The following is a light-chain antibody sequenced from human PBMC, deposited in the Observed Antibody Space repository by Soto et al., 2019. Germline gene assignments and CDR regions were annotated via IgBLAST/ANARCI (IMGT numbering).Light chain of an antibody. CDR2: EVN. Sequence: QSALTQPASVSASPGQSITISCTGTSSDVGGYKFVSWYQHHPGKAPKLMIYEVNNRPSGVSNRFSGSKSGNTASLTIPGLQPEDEADYYCLSYTSANTRVFGGGTK. V-gene: IGLV2-14*01. CDR1: SSDVGGYKF. J-gene: IGLJ3*02. CDR3: LSYTSANTRV.